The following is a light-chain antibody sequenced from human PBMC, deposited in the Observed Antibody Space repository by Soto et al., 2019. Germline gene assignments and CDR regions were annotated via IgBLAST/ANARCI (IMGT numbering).Light chain of an antibody. CDR2: GAS. Sequence: NVLTQSPGTLSLSPGERATLSCRASQTVSGNYVAWYQQKPGQTPRLLIYGASSRATDIPDRFSGSGSGTDFTLTITRLEPEDFAVYHCQHYGDSPLTFGGGTKVEIK. J-gene: IGKJ4*01. CDR3: QHYGDSPLT. CDR1: QTVSGNY. V-gene: IGKV3-20*01.